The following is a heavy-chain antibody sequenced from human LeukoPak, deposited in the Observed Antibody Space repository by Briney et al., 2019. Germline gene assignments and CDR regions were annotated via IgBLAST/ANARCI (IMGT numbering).Heavy chain of an antibody. CDR1: GGTFSSYT. D-gene: IGHD3-22*01. J-gene: IGHJ4*02. Sequence: SVKVSCKASGGTFSSYTISWVQQAPGQGLEWMGRIIPILGIANYAQKFQGRVTITADKSTSTAYMELSSLRSEDTAVYYCARSGGDYYDSSGYYLDYWGQGTLVTVSS. V-gene: IGHV1-69*02. CDR3: ARSGGDYYDSSGYYLDY. CDR2: IIPILGIA.